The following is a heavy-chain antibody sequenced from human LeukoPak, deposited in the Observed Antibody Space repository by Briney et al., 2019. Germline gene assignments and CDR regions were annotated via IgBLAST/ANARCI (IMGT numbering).Heavy chain of an antibody. J-gene: IGHJ3*02. D-gene: IGHD5-18*01. Sequence: SETLSLTCTVSGGSISSGSYSWNWIRQPAEKGLEWIVRIYTSGSTNYNPSLKSRVTISIDTSKNQFSLKLSSVTAADTAAYYCARLDTTTNAFDIWGQGTMVTVSS. CDR2: IYTSGST. CDR3: ARLDTTTNAFDI. CDR1: GGSISSGSYS. V-gene: IGHV4-61*02.